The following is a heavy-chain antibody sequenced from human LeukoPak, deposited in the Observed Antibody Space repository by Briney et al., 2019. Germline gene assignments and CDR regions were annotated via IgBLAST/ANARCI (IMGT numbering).Heavy chain of an antibody. CDR3: ARGILRGYCSSTSCSPKAVVQNNWFDP. V-gene: IGHV1-8*03. D-gene: IGHD2-2*01. CDR1: GYTFTSYD. CDR2: MNPNSGNT. Sequence: ASVKVSCKASGYTFTSYDINWVRQATGQGLEWMGWMNPNSGNTGYAQKFQGRVTITRNTSISAAYMELSSLRSEDTAVYYCARGILRGYCSSTSCSPKAVVQNNWFDPWGQGTLVTVSS. J-gene: IGHJ5*02.